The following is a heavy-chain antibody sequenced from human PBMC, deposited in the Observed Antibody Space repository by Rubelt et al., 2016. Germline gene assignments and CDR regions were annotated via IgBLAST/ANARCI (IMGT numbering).Heavy chain of an antibody. CDR2: IFYSGNT. CDR3: ARQRQLITARRWFDP. D-gene: IGHD6-6*01. CDR1: GGSITSDSHY. Sequence: QLQLHESGPGLVKPSETLSLICSVSGGSITSDSHYWSWVRQPPGKGLEWIGSIFYSGNTYYNPSLKSRVTISLDTSKHQFSLTLSSVTAADTAVYYCARQRQLITARRWFDPWGQGTLVTVSS. J-gene: IGHJ5*02. V-gene: IGHV4-39*01.